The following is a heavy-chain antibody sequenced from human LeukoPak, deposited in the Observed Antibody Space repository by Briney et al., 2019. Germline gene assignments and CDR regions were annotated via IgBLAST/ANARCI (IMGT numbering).Heavy chain of an antibody. CDR1: GFTFSSYA. Sequence: QSGGSLRLSCAASGFTFSSYAMHWVRQAPGKGLEYVSGISSNGGSTYYANSVKGRFTISRDNSKNTLYLQMGSLRAEDMAVYYCVADYYDSSGSNERHAFDIWGQGTMVTVSS. V-gene: IGHV3-64*01. CDR3: VADYYDSSGSNERHAFDI. J-gene: IGHJ3*02. CDR2: ISSNGGST. D-gene: IGHD3-22*01.